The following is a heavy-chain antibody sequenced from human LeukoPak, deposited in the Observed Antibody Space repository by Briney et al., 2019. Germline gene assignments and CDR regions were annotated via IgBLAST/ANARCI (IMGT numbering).Heavy chain of an antibody. Sequence: PGGSLRLSCAASGFTFSSYAMSWVRQAPGKGLEWVSAISGSGGSTYYADSVKGRFTIPRDNSKNTLYLQMNSLRAEDTAVYYCAKLYEYDFWSGYPEYNWFDPWGQGTLVTVSS. V-gene: IGHV3-23*01. D-gene: IGHD3-3*01. CDR2: ISGSGGST. CDR3: AKLYEYDFWSGYPEYNWFDP. J-gene: IGHJ5*02. CDR1: GFTFSSYA.